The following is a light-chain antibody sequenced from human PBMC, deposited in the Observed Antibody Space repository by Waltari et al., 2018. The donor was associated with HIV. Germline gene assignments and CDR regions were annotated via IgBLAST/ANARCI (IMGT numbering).Light chain of an antibody. CDR3: QQYYSHPRT. CDR1: QSVLPTTRNVNY. CDR2: WAS. V-gene: IGKV4-1*01. Sequence: DTVLTQSPDSLTVSLGERATINCKASQSVLPTTRNVNYLAWYQQKPGHPPKLLISWASGRRSGVPDRFSGGGSGTDFTLTISSLQAEDVAVYYCQQYYSHPRTFGQGTKLEI. J-gene: IGKJ2*01.